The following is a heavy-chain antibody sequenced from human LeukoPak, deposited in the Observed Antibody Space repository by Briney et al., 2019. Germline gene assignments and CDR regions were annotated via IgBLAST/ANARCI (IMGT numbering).Heavy chain of an antibody. V-gene: IGHV1-46*01. Sequence: ASVKVSCKASGYTFTSYYMHWVRQAPGQGLEWMGIINPSGGSTSYAQKFQGRVTMTRDTSTSTVYMELSSLRSEDTAVYYCARDETYGGNSRPPNDAFDIWGQGTMVTVSS. CDR3: ARDETYGGNSRPPNDAFDI. CDR1: GYTFTSYY. J-gene: IGHJ3*02. CDR2: INPSGGST. D-gene: IGHD4-23*01.